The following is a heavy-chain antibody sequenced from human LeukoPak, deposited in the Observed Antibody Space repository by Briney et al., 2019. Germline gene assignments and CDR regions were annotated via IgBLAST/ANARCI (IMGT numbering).Heavy chain of an antibody. CDR3: AGIPVFGVVLHQEPV. V-gene: IGHV1-69*10. CDR2: FIPILGTA. D-gene: IGHD3-3*01. J-gene: IGHJ6*03. CDR1: GYTFTGYY. Sequence: VASVKVSCKASGYTFTGYYMHWVRQAPGQGLEWMGVFIPILGTANSTQKFQDRVTITADMSTNTAYMELSSLRSEDTAVYFWAGIPVFGVVLHQEPVWGKGTTVTVSS.